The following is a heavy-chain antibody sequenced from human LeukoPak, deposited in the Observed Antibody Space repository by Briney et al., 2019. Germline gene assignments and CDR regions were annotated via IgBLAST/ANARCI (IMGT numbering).Heavy chain of an antibody. CDR1: GYTFTNYY. D-gene: IGHD2-15*01. CDR2: INPSGGST. Sequence: ASVKVSCKASGYTFTNYYMHWVRQASGQGLEWMGIINPSGGSTSCAQKFQGRVTMTRDTSTSTVYMELSSLGSEDTAVYYCARGGDCSGGSCYSNWFDPWGQGTLVTVSS. CDR3: ARGGDCSGGSCYSNWFDP. J-gene: IGHJ5*02. V-gene: IGHV1-46*01.